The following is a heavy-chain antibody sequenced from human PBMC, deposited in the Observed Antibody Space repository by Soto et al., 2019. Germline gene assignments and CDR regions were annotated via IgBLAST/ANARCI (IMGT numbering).Heavy chain of an antibody. J-gene: IGHJ6*02. D-gene: IGHD2-2*01. CDR2: IYYSGST. CDR1: GGSISSSSYY. CDR3: ARLAVNENIVVVPAASSYGMDV. Sequence: SETLSLTCTVSGGSISSSSYYWGWIRQPPGKGLEWIGSIYYSGSTYYNPSLKSRVTISVDTSKNQFSLKLSSVTAADTAVYYCARLAVNENIVVVPAASSYGMDVWGQGTTVTVSS. V-gene: IGHV4-39*01.